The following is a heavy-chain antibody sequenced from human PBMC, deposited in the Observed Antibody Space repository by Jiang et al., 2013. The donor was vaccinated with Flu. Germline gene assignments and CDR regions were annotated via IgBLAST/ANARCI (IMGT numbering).Heavy chain of an antibody. CDR3: ASRPQVEVVPVGWFDP. Sequence: LLKPSETLSLTCAVYGGSFSGYYWSWIRQPPGKGLEWIGEINHSGSTNYNPSLKSRVTISVDTSKNQFSLKLRSVTAADTAVYYCASRPQVEVVPVGWFDPWGQGTLVTVSS. CDR1: GGSFSGYY. J-gene: IGHJ5*02. D-gene: IGHD2-2*01. CDR2: INHSGST. V-gene: IGHV4-34*01.